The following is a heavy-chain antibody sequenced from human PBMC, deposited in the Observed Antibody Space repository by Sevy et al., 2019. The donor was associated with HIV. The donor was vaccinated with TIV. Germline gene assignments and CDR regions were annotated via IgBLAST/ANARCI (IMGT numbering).Heavy chain of an antibody. CDR2: YDPEDDKR. CDR1: GKTLTQLS. Sequence: ASVKVSCKVSGKTLTQLSMHWVRQAPGKGLEWMGSYDPEDDKRIYAQKFQGRVTMTKDTSTDTAYMGLRILRSEDTSVYYCETTKDYYESSGSPFDYWGQGTLVTVSS. CDR3: ETTKDYYESSGSPFDY. V-gene: IGHV1-24*01. D-gene: IGHD3-22*01. J-gene: IGHJ4*02.